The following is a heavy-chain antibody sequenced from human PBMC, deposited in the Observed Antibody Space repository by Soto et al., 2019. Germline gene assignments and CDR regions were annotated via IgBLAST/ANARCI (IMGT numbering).Heavy chain of an antibody. Sequence: ASVKVSCKASGYTFTSYDINWVRQATGQGLEYLGWMNPNSGNTGYVQKFQGRVTMTRDTSISTAYMELSSLRSDDTAVYYCASGDIVVVPAATAYYYYYYGMDVWGQGTTVTVS. V-gene: IGHV1-8*01. J-gene: IGHJ6*02. D-gene: IGHD2-2*01. CDR1: GYTFTSYD. CDR2: MNPNSGNT. CDR3: ASGDIVVVPAATAYYYYYYGMDV.